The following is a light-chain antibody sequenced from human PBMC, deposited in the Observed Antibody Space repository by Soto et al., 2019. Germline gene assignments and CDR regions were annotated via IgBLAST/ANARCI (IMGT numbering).Light chain of an antibody. CDR3: QQYDSTPLYT. J-gene: IGKJ2*01. V-gene: IGKV3-20*01. CDR1: QSVRGSY. CDR2: GAT. Sequence: ETVLTQSPGTLSLSPGERATLSCRASQSVRGSYLAWYRQRPGQAPRLLIYGATSRATGIPDRFSGSGSGTDFTLTISRLEPEDFAVYYCQQYDSTPLYTFGQGTKLEIK.